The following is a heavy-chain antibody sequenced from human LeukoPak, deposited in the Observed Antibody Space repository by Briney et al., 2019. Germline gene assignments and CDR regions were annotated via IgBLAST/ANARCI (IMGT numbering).Heavy chain of an antibody. CDR3: ARATPYRIAAAVYYYGMDV. J-gene: IGHJ6*02. CDR1: GGTFSSYA. V-gene: IGHV1-69*04. Sequence: GASVKVSCKASGGTFSSYAISWVRQAPGQGLEWMGRIIPILGIANYAQKFQGRVTITADKSTSTAYMELSSLRSEDTAVYYCARATPYRIAAAVYYYGMDVRGQGTTVTVSS. D-gene: IGHD6-13*01. CDR2: IIPILGIA.